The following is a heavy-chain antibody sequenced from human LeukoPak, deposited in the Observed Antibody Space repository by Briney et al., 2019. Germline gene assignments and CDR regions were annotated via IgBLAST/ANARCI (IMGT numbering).Heavy chain of an antibody. Sequence: QAGGSLRLSCAASGFTFSSYSMNWVRQAPGKGLEWVSYISSSSSTIYYADSVKGRFTISRDNAKNSLYLQMNSLRAEDTAVYYCARDFSITMVQSFFDYWGQGTLVTVSS. J-gene: IGHJ4*02. CDR1: GFTFSSYS. CDR2: ISSSSSTI. CDR3: ARDFSITMVQSFFDY. V-gene: IGHV3-48*01. D-gene: IGHD3-10*01.